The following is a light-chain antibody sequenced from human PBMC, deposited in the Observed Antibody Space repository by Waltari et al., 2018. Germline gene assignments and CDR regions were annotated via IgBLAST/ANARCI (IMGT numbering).Light chain of an antibody. Sequence: SYVMTQAPAVSVAPGETARLTCGGHDIGSKSVHWYQQKPAQAPVLVIYYDGGRPSGIPERFSASKSGNTATLTIARVEAADEADFYCQVWDTASNHVVFGGGTKLTVL. V-gene: IGLV3-21*04. CDR3: QVWDTASNHVV. CDR2: YDG. CDR1: DIGSKS. J-gene: IGLJ3*02.